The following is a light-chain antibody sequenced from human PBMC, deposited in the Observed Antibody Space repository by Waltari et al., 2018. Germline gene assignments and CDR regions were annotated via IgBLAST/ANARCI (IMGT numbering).Light chain of an antibody. Sequence: QSALTQPASVSGSPGQSITISCTGTSSDVGGYNFVSWYQQYPGKAPKLVIYDVNKRPSGFPDRFSGSKSGNTASLIISGLQTEDEADYYCCSYAGYYTVFGGGTKVAVL. CDR2: DVN. J-gene: IGLJ3*02. CDR1: SSDVGGYNF. V-gene: IGLV2-11*01. CDR3: CSYAGYYTV.